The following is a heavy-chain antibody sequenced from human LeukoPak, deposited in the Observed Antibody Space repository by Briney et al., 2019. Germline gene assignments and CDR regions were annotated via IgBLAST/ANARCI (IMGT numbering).Heavy chain of an antibody. CDR2: IASDGSST. J-gene: IGHJ6*02. V-gene: IGHV3-74*01. Sequence: PGGSLRLSCAASGFTFSSYWMNWVRQAPGKGLVWVSRIASDGSSTTYADSVKGRFSISRDNAKNTLYLQMNSLRVEDTAVYYCARDRSWYRDYYYGMDVWGQGTTVTVSS. CDR1: GFTFSSYW. CDR3: ARDRSWYRDYYYGMDV. D-gene: IGHD6-13*01.